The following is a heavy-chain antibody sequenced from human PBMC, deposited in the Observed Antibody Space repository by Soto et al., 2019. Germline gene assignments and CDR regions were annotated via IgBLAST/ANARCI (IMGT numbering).Heavy chain of an antibody. J-gene: IGHJ5*02. D-gene: IGHD2-8*01. V-gene: IGHV1-69*08. Sequence: QVQLVQSGAEVKKPGSSVKVSCKASGGTFSSYTISWVRQAPGQGLEWMGRIIPILGIANYAQKFQGRVTITADKSTSKAYMELSSLSSEDTAVYYCARDDASCISGGAWFDPWGQGTLVTVSS. CDR3: ARDDASCISGGAWFDP. CDR1: GGTFSSYT. CDR2: IIPILGIA.